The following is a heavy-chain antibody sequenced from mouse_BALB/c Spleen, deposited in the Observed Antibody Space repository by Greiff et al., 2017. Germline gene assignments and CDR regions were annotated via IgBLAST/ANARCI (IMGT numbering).Heavy chain of an antibody. D-gene: IGHD1-2*01. CDR1: GFTFTDYY. J-gene: IGHJ3*01. Sequence: DVQLQESGGGLVQPGGSLRLSCATSGFTFTDYYMSWVRQPPGKALEWLGFIRNKANGYTTEYSASVKGRFTISRDNSQSILYLQMNTLRAEDSATYYCARDNYGLFAYWGQGTLVTVSA. V-gene: IGHV7-3*02. CDR3: ARDNYGLFAY. CDR2: IRNKANGYTT.